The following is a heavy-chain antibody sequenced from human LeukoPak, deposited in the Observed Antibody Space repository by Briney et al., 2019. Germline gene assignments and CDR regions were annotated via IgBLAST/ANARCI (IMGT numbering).Heavy chain of an antibody. V-gene: IGHV3-33*01. D-gene: IGHD6-19*01. CDR1: GFTFSSYG. CDR3: ARGIAVAGTDS. Sequence: GGPLRLSCAASGFTFSSYGMHWVPQAPGKGLEGVTAIWYDGSNKYYADSVKGIFTISSDNSKNTLYLQMSILRAEHTDVYYCARGIAVAGTDSWGQGTLVTVSS. J-gene: IGHJ4*02. CDR2: IWYDGSNK.